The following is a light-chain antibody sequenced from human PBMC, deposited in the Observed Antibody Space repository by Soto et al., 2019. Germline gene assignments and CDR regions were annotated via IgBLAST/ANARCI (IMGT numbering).Light chain of an antibody. CDR1: SSDVGGYNY. CDR2: EVS. V-gene: IGLV2-14*01. J-gene: IGLJ1*01. CDR3: SSYTSGSSPYV. Sequence: QSVLTQPASVSGTPGQSITISCTGTSSDVGGYNYVSWYQHQPGKAPKLMIYEVSNRPSGVSNRFSGSKSGNTAPLTISGLQAEDEADYYCSSYTSGSSPYVFGTGTKVTVL.